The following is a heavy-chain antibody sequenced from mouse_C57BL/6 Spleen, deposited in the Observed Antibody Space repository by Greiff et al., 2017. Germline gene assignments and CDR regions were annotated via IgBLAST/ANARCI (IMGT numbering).Heavy chain of an antibody. D-gene: IGHD1-1*01. CDR3: ARFIYYCGSPRIYYAMDY. Sequence: EVKLMESGGGLVQPGGSLSLSCAASGFTFTDYYMSWVRQPPGKALEWLGFIRNKANGYTTEYSASVKGRFTISRDNSQSILYLQMNALRAEDSATYYCARFIYYCGSPRIYYAMDYWGQGTSVTVSS. V-gene: IGHV7-3*01. J-gene: IGHJ4*01. CDR2: IRNKANGYTT. CDR1: GFTFTDYY.